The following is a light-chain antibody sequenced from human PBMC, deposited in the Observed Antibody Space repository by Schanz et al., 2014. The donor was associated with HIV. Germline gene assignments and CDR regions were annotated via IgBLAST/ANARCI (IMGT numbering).Light chain of an antibody. J-gene: IGKJ4*01. Sequence: EVILTQSPATLSLSPGERATLSCRASQSVGTFLGWYRQIPGQSPSLLIYDASKRATGVPARFSGSGSGTDFTLTISSLQSEDFAVYYCQQYNNWPPLTFGGGTKVEMK. CDR1: QSVGTF. CDR3: QQYNNWPPLT. V-gene: IGKV3-11*01. CDR2: DAS.